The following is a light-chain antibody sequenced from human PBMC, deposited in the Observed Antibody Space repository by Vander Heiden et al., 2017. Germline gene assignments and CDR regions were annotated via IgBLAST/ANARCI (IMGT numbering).Light chain of an antibody. CDR2: GNS. CDR3: QSYDSSLSGSEV. CDR1: SSNTGAGYD. J-gene: IGLJ2*01. Sequence: SVLTPPPSVSGPPGQRVPISCTGSSSNTGAGYDVHWYPQLPGTAAKLIIYGNSNRPSGVPDRFSGSKSGTSASLAITGLQAEDEADYYCQSYDSSLSGSEVFGGGTKLTVL. V-gene: IGLV1-40*01.